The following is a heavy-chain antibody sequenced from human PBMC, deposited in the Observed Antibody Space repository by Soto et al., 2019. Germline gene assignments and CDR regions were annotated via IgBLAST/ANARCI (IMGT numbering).Heavy chain of an antibody. CDR2: INPNSGRT. Sequence: QVQLVQSGAEVKKPGASVKVSCKASGFIITRHYMHWVRQAPGQGLEWMGWINPNSGRTNYEQEFQGWVTMTRDTSIGTTYMELRRLKSDDTAVYYCARGRTADALDIWGQGTMVTVSS. D-gene: IGHD1-1*01. CDR3: ARGRTADALDI. CDR1: GFIITRHY. V-gene: IGHV1-2*04. J-gene: IGHJ3*02.